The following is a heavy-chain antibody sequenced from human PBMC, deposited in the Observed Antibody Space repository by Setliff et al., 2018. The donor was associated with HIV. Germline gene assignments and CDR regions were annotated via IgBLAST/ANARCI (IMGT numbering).Heavy chain of an antibody. CDR3: ARQAWHSGRNGYFVDY. D-gene: IGHD3-22*01. V-gene: IGHV4-28*01. J-gene: IGHJ4*02. CDR1: GYSISSSHW. CDR2: IYYSGST. Sequence: PSETLSLTCAVSGYSISSSHWWGWIRQPPGKGLEWIGYIYYSGSTNYNPSLKSRATLLLDMSKNQFSLKLSSATAADTAVYYCARQAWHSGRNGYFVDYWGQGMLVTVSS.